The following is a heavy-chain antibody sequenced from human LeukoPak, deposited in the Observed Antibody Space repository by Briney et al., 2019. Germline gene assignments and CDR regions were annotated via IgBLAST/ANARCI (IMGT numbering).Heavy chain of an antibody. CDR2: INHSGTT. D-gene: IGHD6-13*01. J-gene: IGHJ4*02. V-gene: IGHV4-39*01. CDR1: GDSNSNSGYY. Sequence: SSETLSLTCTVSGDSNSNSGYYWDWIRQSPGKGLEWIGSINHSGTTYYEPSLKSRVTISVDASKNQFSLKLSSVTAADTTIYYCARKKLVARGYFDFWGRGIPVTVSS. CDR3: ARKKLVARGYFDF.